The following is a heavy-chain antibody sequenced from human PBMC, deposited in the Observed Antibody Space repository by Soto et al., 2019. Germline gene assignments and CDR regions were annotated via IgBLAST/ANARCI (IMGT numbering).Heavy chain of an antibody. CDR1: GFTFSSYA. CDR3: AGLMGLPNWFDP. V-gene: IGHV3-30-3*01. CDR2: ISYDGSNK. Sequence: QVQLVESGGGVVQPGRSLRLSCAASGFTFSSYAMHWVRQAPGKGLEWVAVISYDGSNKYYADSVKGRFIISRDNSKNTLYMQMNSLRAEDTAVYYCAGLMGLPNWFDPWGQGTLVTVSS. J-gene: IGHJ5*02. D-gene: IGHD2-8*01.